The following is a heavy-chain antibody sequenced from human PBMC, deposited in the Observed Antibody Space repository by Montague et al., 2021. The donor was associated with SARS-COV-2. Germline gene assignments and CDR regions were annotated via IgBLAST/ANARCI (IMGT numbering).Heavy chain of an antibody. CDR3: ARAPPGYWGFVVVVAAHFDY. CDR2: IYYSGST. J-gene: IGHJ4*02. CDR1: GGSISGSSYY. D-gene: IGHD2-15*01. V-gene: IGHV4-39*07. Sequence: SETLSLTCTVSGGSISGSSYYWGWIRQPPGKGLEWIGSIYYSGSTYYNPSLKSRVTISVDTSKNQFSLKLRSVTAADTAVYYCARAPPGYWGFVVVVAAHFDYWGQGTLVTVSS.